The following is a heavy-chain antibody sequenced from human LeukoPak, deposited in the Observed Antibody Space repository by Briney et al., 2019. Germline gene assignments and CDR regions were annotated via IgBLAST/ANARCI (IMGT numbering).Heavy chain of an antibody. Sequence: GGSLRLSCAASGFTFSSYAMSWVRQAPGKGLEWVSAISGSGGSTYYADSVKGRFTVSRDNSKNTLYLQMNSLRAEDTAVYYCAKDDTLYSSGPFYYWGQGTLVTVSS. CDR2: ISGSGGST. CDR1: GFTFSSYA. V-gene: IGHV3-23*01. J-gene: IGHJ4*02. CDR3: AKDDTLYSSGPFYY. D-gene: IGHD6-19*01.